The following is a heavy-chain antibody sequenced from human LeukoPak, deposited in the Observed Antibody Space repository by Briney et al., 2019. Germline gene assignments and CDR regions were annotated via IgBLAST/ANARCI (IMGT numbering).Heavy chain of an antibody. Sequence: PSETLSLTCTVSGYSISSGYYWGWIRQPPGKGLEWIGSIYHSGSTYYNPSLKSRVTISVDTSKNQFSLKLSSVTAADTAVYYCARDSRRDDVDYWGQGTLVTVSS. J-gene: IGHJ4*02. V-gene: IGHV4-38-2*02. CDR3: ARDSRRDDVDY. CDR1: GYSISSGYY. CDR2: IYHSGST. D-gene: IGHD5-24*01.